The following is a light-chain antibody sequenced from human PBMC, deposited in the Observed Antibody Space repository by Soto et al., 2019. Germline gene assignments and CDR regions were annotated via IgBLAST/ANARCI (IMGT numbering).Light chain of an antibody. CDR2: GVS. CDR3: SSYTGGATWV. J-gene: IGLJ3*02. CDR1: SSDVGAYNS. Sequence: QSVLTQPASVSGSPGQSITISCTGASSDVGAYNSVSWFQQHPGKAPKLMIYGVSDRPSGVSNRFSGSKSGNTASLTISGLQAEDEADYYCSSYTGGATWVFGGGTKLTVL. V-gene: IGLV2-14*03.